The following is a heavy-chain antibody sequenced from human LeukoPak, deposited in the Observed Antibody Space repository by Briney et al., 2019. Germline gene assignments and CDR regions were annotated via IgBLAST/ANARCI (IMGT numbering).Heavy chain of an antibody. D-gene: IGHD3-10*01. CDR1: NGSISNGGHS. CDR3: ARGMVRTVPVAFDM. CDR2: IFHYEVFNSEIP. Sequence: PSETLSLTCAVSNGSISNGGHSWTWIRQPPRKGLGWVGYIFHYEVFNSEIPYYNPSLKSRVTISLDRSKNQFSLKLNSMTAADTAVYYCARGMVRTVPVAFDMRGQGTMVTVSS. J-gene: IGHJ3*02. V-gene: IGHV4-30-2*01.